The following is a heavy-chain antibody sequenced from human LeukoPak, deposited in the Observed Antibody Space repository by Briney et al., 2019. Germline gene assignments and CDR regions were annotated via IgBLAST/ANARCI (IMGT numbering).Heavy chain of an antibody. CDR3: ASIAAAGTDAFDI. D-gene: IGHD6-13*01. CDR2: VYTSGST. V-gene: IGHV4-4*09. CDR1: GGSISSYY. J-gene: IGHJ3*02. Sequence: TPSETLSLTCTVSGGSISSYYWSWNRQPPGKGLEWIGYVYTSGSTNYNPSLKSRVTISVDTSKNQFSLKLSSVTAADTAVYYCASIAAAGTDAFDIWGQGTMVTVSS.